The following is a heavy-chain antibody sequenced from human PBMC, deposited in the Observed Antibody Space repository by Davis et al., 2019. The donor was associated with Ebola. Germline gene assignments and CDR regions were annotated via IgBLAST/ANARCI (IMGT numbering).Heavy chain of an antibody. Sequence: SETLSLTCAVYGGSFSGYYWGWIRQPPGKGLEWIGSIYHSGSTYYNPSLKSRVTISVDTSKNQFSLKLSSVTAADTAVYYCARVGGYSGYDERVGLIDYWGQGTLVTVSS. V-gene: IGHV4-38-2*01. D-gene: IGHD5-12*01. J-gene: IGHJ4*02. CDR2: IYHSGST. CDR1: GGSFSGYY. CDR3: ARVGGYSGYDERVGLIDY.